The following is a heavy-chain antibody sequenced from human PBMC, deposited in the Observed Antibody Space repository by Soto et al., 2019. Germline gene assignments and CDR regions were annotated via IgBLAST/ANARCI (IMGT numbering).Heavy chain of an antibody. CDR2: INHSGST. Sequence: QVRLQQWGAGLLKPSETLPLTCAVYGRSFSDYYWSWVRQPPGKGLEWIGEINHSGSTNYNPSLKSRVTISVDTSKNQFSLKLNSVTAADTAVYYCAREVPSRYFDLWGRGTPVTVSS. CDR1: GRSFSDYY. CDR3: AREVPSRYFDL. V-gene: IGHV4-34*01. D-gene: IGHD3-10*01. J-gene: IGHJ2*01.